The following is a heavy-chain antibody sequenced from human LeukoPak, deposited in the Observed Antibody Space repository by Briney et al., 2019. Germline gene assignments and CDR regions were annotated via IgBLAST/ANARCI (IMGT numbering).Heavy chain of an antibody. CDR3: ARDRQTAY. CDR1: GFTFSNYW. D-gene: IGHD1-14*01. J-gene: IGHJ4*02. V-gene: IGHV3-7*01. Sequence: GGSLRLSCAASGFTFSNYWLTWVRQTPGQGLEWVANIKQDGSEKHYVDSVKGRFTISRDNAKNSLYLQMNSLGAEDTAVYYCARDRQTAYWGQGTLVTVSS. CDR2: IKQDGSEK.